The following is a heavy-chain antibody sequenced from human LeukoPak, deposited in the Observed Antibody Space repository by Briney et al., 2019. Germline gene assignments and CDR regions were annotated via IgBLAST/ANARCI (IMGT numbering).Heavy chain of an antibody. CDR2: INHSGST. V-gene: IGHV4-39*07. J-gene: IGHJ4*02. D-gene: IGHD5-18*01. CDR3: ASIKRLGYSYGPKNDY. Sequence: SETLSLTCTVSGGSISSSSYYWGWIRQPPGKGLEWIGEINHSGSTNYNPSLKSRVTISVDTSKNQFSLKLSSVTAADTAVYYCASIKRLGYSYGPKNDYWGQGTLVTVSS. CDR1: GGSISSSSYY.